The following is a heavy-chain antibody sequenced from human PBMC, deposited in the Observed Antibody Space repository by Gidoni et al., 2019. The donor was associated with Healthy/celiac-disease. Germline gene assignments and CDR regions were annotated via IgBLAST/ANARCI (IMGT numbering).Heavy chain of an antibody. J-gene: IGHJ4*02. CDR1: GFTGSSYW. D-gene: IGHD2-15*01. CDR3: ARDILRWAVNYFDY. CDR2: IKQDGSEK. Sequence: EVQLVESGGGWVQPGGSRRLSCAASGFTGSSYWMIWVRQAPGKGLEWLANIKQDGSEKYYVDSVQGRFTISRDNAKNSLYLQMNSLRAEDTAVYYCARDILRWAVNYFDYWGQGTLVTVSS. V-gene: IGHV3-7*03.